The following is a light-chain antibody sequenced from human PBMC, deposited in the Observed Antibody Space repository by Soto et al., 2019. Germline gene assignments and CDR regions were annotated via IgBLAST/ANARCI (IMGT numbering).Light chain of an antibody. CDR2: SNN. CDR3: AAWDDSLNGYV. CDR1: SSNIGSNT. Sequence: QSALTQPPSASGTPGQRVTISFFGSSSNIGSNTVNWYQQLPGTAPKLLIYSNNQRPSGVPDRFSGSKSGTSASLAISGLQSEDEADYYCAAWDDSLNGYVFGTGTKVTVL. J-gene: IGLJ1*01. V-gene: IGLV1-44*01.